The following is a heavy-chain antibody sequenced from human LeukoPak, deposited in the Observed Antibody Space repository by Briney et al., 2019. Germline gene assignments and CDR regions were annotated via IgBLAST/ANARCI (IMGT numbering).Heavy chain of an antibody. Sequence: GGSLRLSCAASGFTFSSYAMSWVRQAPGKGLEWVSAISGSGGSTYYADSVKGRFTISRDNSKNTLYLQMNSLRAEDTAVYYCAKDFLGGYSGYDWDWGQGTLVTVSS. CDR3: AKDFLGGYSGYDWD. V-gene: IGHV3-23*01. D-gene: IGHD5-12*01. CDR1: GFTFSSYA. J-gene: IGHJ4*02. CDR2: ISGSGGST.